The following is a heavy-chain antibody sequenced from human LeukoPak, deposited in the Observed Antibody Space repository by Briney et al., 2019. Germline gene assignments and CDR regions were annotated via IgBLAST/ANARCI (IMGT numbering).Heavy chain of an antibody. V-gene: IGHV3-23*01. CDR3: ARGNTYCSSNSCRRNNWFGP. CDR1: GFNFNNYA. D-gene: IGHD2-2*01. J-gene: IGHJ5*02. Sequence: GGSLRLSCAGSGFNFNNYAMVWVRQAPGKGLEWVSTISDSGGSIFYADSVKGRFTISRDNSKNTLFLQINSLRAEDTAVYYCARGNTYCSSNSCRRNNWFGPWGQGTLVTVSS. CDR2: ISDSGGSI.